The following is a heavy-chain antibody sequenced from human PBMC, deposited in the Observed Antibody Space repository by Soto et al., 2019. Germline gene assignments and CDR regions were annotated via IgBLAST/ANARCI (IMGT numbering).Heavy chain of an antibody. Sequence: GGSLRLSCKGSGYSFTSYWIGWVRQMPGKGLEWMGIIYPGDSDTRYSPSFQGQVTISADKSISTAYLQWSSLKASDTAMYYCARWDIVLMVYAVWGQGTLVTVSS. CDR1: GYSFTSYW. V-gene: IGHV5-51*01. CDR2: IYPGDSDT. D-gene: IGHD2-8*01. CDR3: ARWDIVLMVYAV. J-gene: IGHJ4*02.